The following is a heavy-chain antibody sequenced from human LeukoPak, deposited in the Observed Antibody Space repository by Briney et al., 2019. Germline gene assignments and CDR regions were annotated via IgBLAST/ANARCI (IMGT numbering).Heavy chain of an antibody. CDR2: IYYSGST. Sequence: SETLSLTCTVSGGSTSSGGYYWSWIRQHPGKGLEWIGYIYYSGSTYYNPSLKSRVTISVDTSKNQFSLKLSSVTAADTAVYYCARGIAAAEYYFDYWGQGTLVTVSS. D-gene: IGHD6-13*01. CDR3: ARGIAAAEYYFDY. CDR1: GGSTSSGGYY. J-gene: IGHJ4*02. V-gene: IGHV4-30-4*08.